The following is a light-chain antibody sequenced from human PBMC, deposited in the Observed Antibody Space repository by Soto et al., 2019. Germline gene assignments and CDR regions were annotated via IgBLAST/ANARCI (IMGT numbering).Light chain of an antibody. J-gene: IGKJ1*01. Sequence: IQMPKSPYSLSASVGDRVTITCRASQTISSWLAWYQQKPGKAPKLLIYKASTLKSGVPSRFSGSGSGTEFTLTISSLQPDDFATYYCQHYNSYSEAFGQGTKVDIK. V-gene: IGKV1-5*03. CDR2: KAS. CDR3: QHYNSYSEA. CDR1: QTISSW.